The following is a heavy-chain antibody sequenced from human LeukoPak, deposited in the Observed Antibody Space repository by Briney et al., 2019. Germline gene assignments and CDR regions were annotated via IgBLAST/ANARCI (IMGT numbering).Heavy chain of an antibody. Sequence: SETLSLTCTVSGGSISSYYWSWIRQPPGKGLEWIGYIYYSGSTNYNPSLKSRVTISVDTSTNQFSLKLSSVTAAETAVYYCAREWRSTSSRSLDSWGQGSLVTVSS. CDR2: IYYSGST. CDR3: AREWRSTSSRSLDS. V-gene: IGHV4-59*08. CDR1: GGSISSYY. D-gene: IGHD3-3*01. J-gene: IGHJ4*02.